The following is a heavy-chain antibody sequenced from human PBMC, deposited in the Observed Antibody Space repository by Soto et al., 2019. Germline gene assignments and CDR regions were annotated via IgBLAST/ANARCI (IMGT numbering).Heavy chain of an antibody. CDR2: IYYSGST. V-gene: IGHV4-59*01. Sequence: QLQLQESGPGLVKPSETLYLTCTVSGGSISSYYWSWIRQPPGKGLEWIGYIYYSGSTNYNPSLKSRVTISVDTSKNQFSLKLSSVTAADTAVYYCARRYGDAFDIWGQRTMVTVSS. CDR3: ARRYGDAFDI. J-gene: IGHJ3*02. D-gene: IGHD3-9*01. CDR1: GGSISSYY.